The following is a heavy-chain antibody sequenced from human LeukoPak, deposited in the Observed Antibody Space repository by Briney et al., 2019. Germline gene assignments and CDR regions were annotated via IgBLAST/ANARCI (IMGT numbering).Heavy chain of an antibody. D-gene: IGHD4-17*01. V-gene: IGHV4-34*01. CDR3: TRMTTGHDY. CDR1: GFSFNDYY. CDR2: INHSGYT. J-gene: IGHJ4*02. Sequence: KPSETLSLTCAVSGFSFNDYYWSWVRQSPGRGLEWIGEINHSGYTNDSPSLKSRVTLSIDTSRKQFSLNLRSVTVADTGIYYCTRMTTGHDYWGQGTLVSVSS.